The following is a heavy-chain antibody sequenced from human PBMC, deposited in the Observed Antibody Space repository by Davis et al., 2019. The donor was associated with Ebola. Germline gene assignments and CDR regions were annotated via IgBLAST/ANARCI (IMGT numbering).Heavy chain of an antibody. V-gene: IGHV3-30*03. CDR3: TSDGVGAVPGDAFDI. D-gene: IGHD1-26*01. CDR2: ISYDGSNK. Sequence: PGGSLRLSCAASGFTFSSYGMHWVRQAPGKGLEWVAVISYDGSNKYYADSVKGRFTISRDNSKNTLYLQMNSLRAEDTAVYYCTSDGVGAVPGDAFDIWGQGTMVTVSS. J-gene: IGHJ3*02. CDR1: GFTFSSYG.